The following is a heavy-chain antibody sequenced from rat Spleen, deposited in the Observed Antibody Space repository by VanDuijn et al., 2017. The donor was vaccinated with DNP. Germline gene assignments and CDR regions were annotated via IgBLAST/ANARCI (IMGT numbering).Heavy chain of an antibody. J-gene: IGHJ4*01. CDR2: INSAGST. CDR3: ARRPASGAMDA. CDR1: GYSISSNYR. V-gene: IGHV3-3*01. D-gene: IGHD4-3*01. Sequence: EVQLQESGPGLVKPSQSLSLTCSVTGYSISSNYRWNWIRKFPGNKLEWMGYINSAGSTNYNPSLKSRIYITRDTSKNQFFLHLNSVTTEDTATYYCARRPASGAMDAWGQGTSVTVSS.